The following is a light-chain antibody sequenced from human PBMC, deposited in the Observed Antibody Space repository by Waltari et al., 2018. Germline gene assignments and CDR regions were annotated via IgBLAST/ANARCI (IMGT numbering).Light chain of an antibody. CDR2: KAS. Sequence: DIQMTQSPSTLSASVGDRITITCRASQSISTWLAWYQQKPGKDPKLLIYKASNLESGVPSRFSGSGSGTEFTLTISSLQPDDFATYYCQQYNSYHTFGQGTKLEIK. CDR3: QQYNSYHT. CDR1: QSISTW. J-gene: IGKJ2*01. V-gene: IGKV1-5*03.